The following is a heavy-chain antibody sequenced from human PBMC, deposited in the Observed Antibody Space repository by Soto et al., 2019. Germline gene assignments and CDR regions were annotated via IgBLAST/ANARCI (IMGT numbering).Heavy chain of an antibody. J-gene: IGHJ6*02. CDR3: ARDPGGYYGMDV. V-gene: IGHV4-30-4*01. D-gene: IGHD3-10*01. CDR1: GGSISSGDYY. CDR2: IYYSGST. Sequence: SETLSLTCTVSGGSISSGDYYWSWIRQPPGKGLEWIGYIYYSGSTYYNPSLKSRVTISVDTSKNQFSLKLSSVTAADTAVYYCARDPGGYYGMDVWGQGTTVTVSS.